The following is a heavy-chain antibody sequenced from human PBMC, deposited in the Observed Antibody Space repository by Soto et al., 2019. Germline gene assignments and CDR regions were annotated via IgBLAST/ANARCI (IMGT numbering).Heavy chain of an antibody. Sequence: QVQLQESGPGLVQPSQTLSLTCTVSGDSISSGAYYWSWIRQPPGKGLEWIGYIYHSGATYYNPSVASRVTRSVDTSKNQFSLQLSSVPDADTAVYYWARDGGDATVGCWGQGTLVTVSS. CDR2: IYHSGAT. J-gene: IGHJ4*02. V-gene: IGHV4-30-4*01. CDR3: ARDGGDATVGC. CDR1: GDSISSGAYY. D-gene: IGHD2-15*01.